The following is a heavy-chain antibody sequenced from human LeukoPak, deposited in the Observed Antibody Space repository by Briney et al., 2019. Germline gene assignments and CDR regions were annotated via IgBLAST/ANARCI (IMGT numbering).Heavy chain of an antibody. CDR2: IYHSGST. D-gene: IGHD3-3*01. J-gene: IGHJ5*02. Sequence: PSETLSLTCTVSGYSISSGYYWGWIRQPPGKGLEWIGSIYHSGSTYYNPSLKSRVTISVDTSKNQFSLKLSSVTAADTAVYYCARAYYDFWSGYYSDRFDPWGQGTLVTVSS. CDR1: GYSISSGYY. CDR3: ARAYYDFWSGYYSDRFDP. V-gene: IGHV4-38-2*02.